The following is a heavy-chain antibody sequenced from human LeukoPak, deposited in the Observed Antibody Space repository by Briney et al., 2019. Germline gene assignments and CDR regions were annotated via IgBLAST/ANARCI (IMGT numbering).Heavy chain of an antibody. V-gene: IGHV1-46*01. J-gene: IGHJ4*02. Sequence: ASVKVSCKASGYTFTSYYMHWVRQAPGQGLEWMGIINPSGGSTSYAQKFQGRVTITADKSTSTAYMELSSLRSEDTAVYYCAGIVGATSFDYWGQGTLVTVSS. CDR2: INPSGGST. CDR3: AGIVGATSFDY. CDR1: GYTFTSYY. D-gene: IGHD1-26*01.